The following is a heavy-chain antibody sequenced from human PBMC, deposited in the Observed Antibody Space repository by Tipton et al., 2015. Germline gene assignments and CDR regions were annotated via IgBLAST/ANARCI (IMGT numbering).Heavy chain of an antibody. CDR3: ARDLEPGMDG. J-gene: IGHJ6*02. Sequence: TLSLTCTVSDGSMTGYYWNWVRQSPGKGLEWIGYIRNRLYTFYNPSLESRVTISVDTSKSQFSLRLASVTAADTAVYFCARDLEPGMDGWGQGTTVTVS. D-gene: IGHD1-14*01. CDR2: IRNRLYT. V-gene: IGHV4-59*01. CDR1: DGSMTGYY.